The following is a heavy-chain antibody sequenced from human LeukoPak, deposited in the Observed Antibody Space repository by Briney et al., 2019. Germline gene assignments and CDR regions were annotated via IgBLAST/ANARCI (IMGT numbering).Heavy chain of an antibody. D-gene: IGHD3-22*01. J-gene: IGHJ4*02. V-gene: IGHV3-30*04. CDR3: AGGSSGYLCDY. CDR1: GFTFSSYA. Sequence: PGGSLRLSCAASGFTFSSYAMHWVRQAPGKGLEWVAVISYDGSNKYYADSVKGRFTISRDNSKNTLYLQMNSLRAEDTAVYYCAGGSSGYLCDYRGQGTLVTVSS. CDR2: ISYDGSNK.